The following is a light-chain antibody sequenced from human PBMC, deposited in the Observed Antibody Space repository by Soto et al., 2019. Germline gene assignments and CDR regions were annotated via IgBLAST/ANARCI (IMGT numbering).Light chain of an antibody. V-gene: IGKV1-5*03. CDR3: HSGVT. CDR2: QAS. CDR1: QSISSW. J-gene: IGKJ4*01. Sequence: DIQMTQSPSTLSASVGDRVTITCRASQSISSWLAWYQQKPGKAPKLLIYQASSLQSGVPSRFRGSGSGTEFTLTISSLQPDDVATYYCHSGVTFGGGTKVEIK.